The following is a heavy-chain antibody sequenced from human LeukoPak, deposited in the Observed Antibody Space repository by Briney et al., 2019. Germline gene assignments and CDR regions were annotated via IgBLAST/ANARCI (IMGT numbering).Heavy chain of an antibody. Sequence: GESLKISCQGSGYSFTNYWIGWVRQMPGKGLEWMGIIYPGDSDTTYSPSFQGQASISADKSISTAYLQWSSLKASDTAMYYCARHADTSSWYPFDYWGQGTLATVSS. CDR1: GYSFTNYW. D-gene: IGHD6-13*01. CDR3: ARHADTSSWYPFDY. J-gene: IGHJ4*02. V-gene: IGHV5-51*01. CDR2: IYPGDSDT.